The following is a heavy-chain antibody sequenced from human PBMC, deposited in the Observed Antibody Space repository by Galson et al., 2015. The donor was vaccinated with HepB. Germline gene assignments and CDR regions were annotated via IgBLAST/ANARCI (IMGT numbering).Heavy chain of an antibody. CDR1: GFTVSSNY. Sequence: SLRLSCAASGFTVSSNYMSWVRQAPGKGLEWVSVIYSGGSTYYADSVKGRFTISRDNSKNTLYLQMNSLRAEDTAVYYCARDHREVRYEYYYYGMDVWGQGTTVTVSS. CDR2: IYSGGST. J-gene: IGHJ6*02. CDR3: ARDHREVRYEYYYYGMDV. D-gene: IGHD1-1*01. V-gene: IGHV3-53*01.